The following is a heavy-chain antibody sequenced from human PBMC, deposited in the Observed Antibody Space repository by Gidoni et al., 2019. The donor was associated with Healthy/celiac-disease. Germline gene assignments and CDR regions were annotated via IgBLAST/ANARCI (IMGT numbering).Heavy chain of an antibody. CDR2: ISGSGGST. D-gene: IGHD3-22*01. CDR1: GFNFSSYA. CDR3: AKDGLRYYDSSGYYFDY. V-gene: IGHV3-23*01. Sequence: EVQLLESGGGLVQPGGSMRLTCAASGFNFSSYAMSWVRQAAGKGLEWVSAISGSGGSTYYADSVKGRFTISRDNSKNTLYLQMNSLRAEDTAVYYCAKDGLRYYDSSGYYFDYWGQGTLVTVSS. J-gene: IGHJ4*02.